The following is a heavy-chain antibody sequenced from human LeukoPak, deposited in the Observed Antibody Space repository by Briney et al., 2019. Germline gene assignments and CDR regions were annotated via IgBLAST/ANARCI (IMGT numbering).Heavy chain of an antibody. CDR1: GFTFSSSW. J-gene: IGHJ4*02. Sequence: PGGSLRLSCAASGFTFSSSWMGWVRQAPGKGLGWVANIKPDGSEKFHVDSVKGRFTLSRDNSKSSLSLQMNSLRAEDTAVYYCARYGLTAALDFWGQGTLVTVSS. D-gene: IGHD2-21*02. CDR3: ARYGLTAALDF. V-gene: IGHV3-7*01. CDR2: IKPDGSEK.